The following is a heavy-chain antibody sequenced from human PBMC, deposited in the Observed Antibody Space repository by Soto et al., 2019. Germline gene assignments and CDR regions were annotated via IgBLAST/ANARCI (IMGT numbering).Heavy chain of an antibody. CDR2: INHSGTT. CDR1: RGSFSGYY. Sequence: SETLSLTCAVYRGSFSGYYWSWIRRPPGKGLEWIGEINHSGTTNYNPSLKSRVTLSVDTSKNQFSLELNSVTAADTAVYYCARGGDTGSWYYFQYWGQGSLVTVSS. D-gene: IGHD6-13*01. J-gene: IGHJ4*02. V-gene: IGHV4-34*01. CDR3: ARGGDTGSWYYFQY.